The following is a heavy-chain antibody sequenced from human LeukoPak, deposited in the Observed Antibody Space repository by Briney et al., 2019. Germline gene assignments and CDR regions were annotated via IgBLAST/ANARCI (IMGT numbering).Heavy chain of an antibody. D-gene: IGHD4-17*01. CDR3: ARGVLYGDYGGGDGFDI. Sequence: GASVKVSCKASGGTFRSYAISWVRQAPGQGLEWMGGIIPMFGTANYAQRFQGRVTITADKSTSIAYMELNSLRSEDTAVYYCARGVLYGDYGGGDGFDIWGQGTMVSVSS. V-gene: IGHV1-69*06. CDR2: IIPMFGTA. J-gene: IGHJ3*02. CDR1: GGTFRSYA.